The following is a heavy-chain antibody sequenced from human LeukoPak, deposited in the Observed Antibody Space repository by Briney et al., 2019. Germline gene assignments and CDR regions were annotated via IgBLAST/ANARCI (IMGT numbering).Heavy chain of an antibody. V-gene: IGHV3-9*01. CDR2: ISWNSGSI. D-gene: IGHD6-13*01. Sequence: PGGSLRLSCAASGFTFDDYAMHWVRQAPGKGLEWVSGISWNSGSIGYADSAKGRFTISRDNAKNSLYLQMNSLRAEDTALYYCAKGYSSIHSAEYFQHWGQGTLVTVSS. J-gene: IGHJ1*01. CDR3: AKGYSSIHSAEYFQH. CDR1: GFTFDDYA.